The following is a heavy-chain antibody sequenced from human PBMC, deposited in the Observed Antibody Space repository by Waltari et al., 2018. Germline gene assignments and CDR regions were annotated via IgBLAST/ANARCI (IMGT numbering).Heavy chain of an antibody. V-gene: IGHV1-2*02. CDR1: GYTFTEYY. CDR2: LIPNSGDT. D-gene: IGHD2-2*01. J-gene: IGHJ6*02. Sequence: QAQPVQSGAEVKKPGASVKVSCKASGYTFTEYYIHWVRQAPGQGLEWMGGLIPNSGDTTFAQMFQGRVTMTRDTSISTAYMELGRLTADDTAVYYCAGGSRYCTSTTCPSGAFDVWSQGTTVTVSS. CDR3: AGGSRYCTSTTCPSGAFDV.